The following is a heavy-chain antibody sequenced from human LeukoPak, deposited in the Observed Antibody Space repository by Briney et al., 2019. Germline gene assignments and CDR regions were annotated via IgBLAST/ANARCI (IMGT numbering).Heavy chain of an antibody. V-gene: IGHV4-38-2*01. D-gene: IGHD3-10*01. CDR1: GGSFSGYS. Sequence: PSETLSLTCAVSGGSFSGYSWSWIRQPPGKGLEWIGSIYHSGSTYYNPSLKSRVTISVDASKNQFSLRLSSVTAADTAMYYCAKGSWSLFDPWGQGTLVTVSS. J-gene: IGHJ5*02. CDR2: IYHSGST. CDR3: AKGSWSLFDP.